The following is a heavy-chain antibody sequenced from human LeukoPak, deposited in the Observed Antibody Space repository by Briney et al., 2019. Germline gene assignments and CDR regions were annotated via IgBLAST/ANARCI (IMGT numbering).Heavy chain of an antibody. CDR2: ISAYNGNT. Sequence: ASVKVSCKASGYTSTSYGISWVRQAPGQGLEWMGWISAYNGNTNYAQKLQGRVTMTTDTSTSTAYMELRSLRSDDTAVYYCARDPQGVLWFGEFYWFDPWGQGTLVTVSS. CDR3: ARDPQGVLWFGEFYWFDP. CDR1: GYTSTSYG. D-gene: IGHD3-10*01. J-gene: IGHJ5*02. V-gene: IGHV1-18*01.